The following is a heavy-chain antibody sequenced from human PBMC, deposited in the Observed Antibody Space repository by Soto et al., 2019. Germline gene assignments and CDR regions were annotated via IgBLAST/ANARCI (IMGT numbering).Heavy chain of an antibody. CDR3: ASPQYYYDSSGYGGPFDY. CDR2: IIPIFGTA. V-gene: IGHV1-69*13. D-gene: IGHD3-22*01. Sequence: ASVKVSCKASGGTFSSYAISWVRQAPGQGLEWMGGIIPIFGTANYAQKFQGRVTITADESTSTAYMELSSLRSEDTAVYYCASPQYYYDSSGYGGPFDYWGQGTLVTVSS. J-gene: IGHJ4*02. CDR1: GGTFSSYA.